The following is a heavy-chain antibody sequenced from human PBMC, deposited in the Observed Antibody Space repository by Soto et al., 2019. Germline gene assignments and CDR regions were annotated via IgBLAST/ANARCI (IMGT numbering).Heavy chain of an antibody. D-gene: IGHD6-13*01. CDR1: GFTFSSYG. V-gene: IGHV3-33*01. Sequence: PGGSLRLSCAASGFTFSSYGMHWVRQAPGKGLEWVAVIWYDGSNKYYADSVKGRFTISRDNSKNTLYLQMNSLRAEDTAVYYCGGDKKQLVNYYYYYYMDVWGKGTTVTVSS. CDR3: GGDKKQLVNYYYYYYMDV. CDR2: IWYDGSNK. J-gene: IGHJ6*03.